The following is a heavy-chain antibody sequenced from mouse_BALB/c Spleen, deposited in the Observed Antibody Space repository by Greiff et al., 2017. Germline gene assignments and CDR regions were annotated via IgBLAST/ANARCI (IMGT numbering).Heavy chain of an antibody. J-gene: IGHJ2*01. CDR3: ARRRDGNWDY. V-gene: IGHV5-6*02. D-gene: IGHD2-1*01. CDR1: GFTFSSYG. Sequence: EVMLVESGGDLVKPGGSLKLSCAASGFTFSSYGMSWVRQTPDKRLEWVATISSGGSYTYYPDSVKGRFTISRDNAKNTLYLQMSSLKSEDTAMYYCARRRDGNWDYWGQGTTLTVSS. CDR2: ISSGGSYT.